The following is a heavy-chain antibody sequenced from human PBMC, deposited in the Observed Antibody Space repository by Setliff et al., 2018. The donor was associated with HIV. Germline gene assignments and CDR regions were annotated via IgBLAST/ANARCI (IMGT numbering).Heavy chain of an antibody. D-gene: IGHD3-9*01. CDR1: GVSITTDGYY. CDR2: MYHSGGT. V-gene: IGHV4-31*03. CDR3: AGGRYFRDIRDSRFDF. J-gene: IGHJ4*02. Sequence: NPSETLSLTCSVSGVSITTDGYYWSWIRHYPGKGLEWIGYMYHSGGTYYNASLASRLIMSLDPSKNQFSLKLNSMTAADTAMYYCAGGRYFRDIRDSRFDFWGQGMLVTVLL.